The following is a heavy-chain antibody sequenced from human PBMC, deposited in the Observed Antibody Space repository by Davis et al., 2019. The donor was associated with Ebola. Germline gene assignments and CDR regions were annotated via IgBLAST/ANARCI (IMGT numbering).Heavy chain of an antibody. D-gene: IGHD6-13*01. CDR1: GFIFSSYG. Sequence: GESLKISCAASGFIFSSYGMHWVRQAPGKGLEWVANIKTDGSEEHYVDSVKGRFTMSRDNAKNSLYLQLDSLRDEDTAVYYCARDLRAAGYLYYGMDVWGQGTTVTVSS. J-gene: IGHJ6*02. CDR2: IKTDGSEE. V-gene: IGHV3-7*01. CDR3: ARDLRAAGYLYYGMDV.